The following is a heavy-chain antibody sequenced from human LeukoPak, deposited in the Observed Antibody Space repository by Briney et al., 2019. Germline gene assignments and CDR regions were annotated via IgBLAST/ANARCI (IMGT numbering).Heavy chain of an antibody. CDR3: AKTSRSISVAAPYGMDV. Sequence: PGGSLRLSCVPSALSFDDYAMHWVRQVPGKGLEWVSGISWNRAIIGYADSVKGRFVISRDNAKNFLYLQMSSLRPEDTALYYCAKTSRSISVAAPYGMDVWGQGTTVTVS. CDR2: ISWNRAII. J-gene: IGHJ6*02. CDR1: ALSFDDYA. D-gene: IGHD6-19*01. V-gene: IGHV3-9*01.